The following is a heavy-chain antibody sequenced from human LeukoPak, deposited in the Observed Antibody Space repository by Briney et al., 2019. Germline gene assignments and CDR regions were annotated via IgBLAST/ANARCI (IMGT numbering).Heavy chain of an antibody. V-gene: IGHV1-69*04. CDR1: GGTFSSYA. D-gene: IGHD6-13*01. CDR2: IIPILGIA. Sequence: GSSVKVSCKASGGTFSSYAISWVRQAPGQGLEWMGRIIPILGIANYAQKFQGRVTITADKSTSTAYMELSSLRSEDTAVYYCARETPPSAAAGFDYWGQGTLVTVSS. CDR3: ARETPPSAAAGFDY. J-gene: IGHJ4*02.